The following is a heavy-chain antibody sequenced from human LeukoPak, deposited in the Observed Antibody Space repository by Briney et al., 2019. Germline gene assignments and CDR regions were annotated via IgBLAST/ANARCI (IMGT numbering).Heavy chain of an antibody. V-gene: IGHV1-8*01. Sequence: ASVKVSCKASAYTFTSYDTNWVRQATGQGLEWMGWMNPNSGNTGYAQKFQGRVTMTRNTPISTAYMELSSLRSEDTAVYYCARGQNVVEAIEAVAEYGMDVWGQGTTVTVSS. J-gene: IGHJ6*02. D-gene: IGHD6-19*01. CDR1: AYTFTSYD. CDR2: MNPNSGNT. CDR3: ARGQNVVEAIEAVAEYGMDV.